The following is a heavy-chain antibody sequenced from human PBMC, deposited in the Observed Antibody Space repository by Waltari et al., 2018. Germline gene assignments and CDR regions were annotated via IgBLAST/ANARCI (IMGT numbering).Heavy chain of an antibody. CDR2: VGPIDSYT. V-gene: IGHV5-10-1*03. J-gene: IGHJ5*02. D-gene: IGHD3-9*01. Sequence: EVQLVQSGAEVKKPGESLRISCTGSGYSFTTSWHTWVGQMPGKGREWMGRVGPIDSYTKYSPSFQGHVTISVDKSINTAYLQWSSLKASDTAIYYCARQGDTLTGPEDPDNWFDPWGQGTLVTVSS. CDR3: ARQGDTLTGPEDPDNWFDP. CDR1: GYSFTTSW.